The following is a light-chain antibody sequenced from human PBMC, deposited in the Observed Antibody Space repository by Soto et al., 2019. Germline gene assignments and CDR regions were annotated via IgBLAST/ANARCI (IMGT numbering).Light chain of an antibody. J-gene: IGLJ2*01. CDR3: CSYAGSYTLV. CDR2: GVS. V-gene: IGLV2-11*01. CDR1: SSDVGGYSY. Sequence: QSVLTQPRSVSGSPGQSVTLSCTGTSSDVGGYSYVSWYQQHPGKVPKLMISGVSKRPSGVPDRFSGSKSGNTASLTISGLQAEDEADYYCCSYAGSYTLVFGGGTKVTVL.